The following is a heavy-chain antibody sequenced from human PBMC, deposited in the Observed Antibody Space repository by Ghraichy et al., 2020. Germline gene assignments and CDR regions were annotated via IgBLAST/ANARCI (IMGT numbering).Heavy chain of an antibody. Sequence: LSLTCAASGFTFSSYSMNWVRQAPGKGLEWVSSISSSSSYIYYADSVKGRFTISRDNAKNSLYLQMKSLRAEDTAVYYCARDLSSSSWDYGMDVWGQGTTVTVSS. CDR2: ISSSSSYI. D-gene: IGHD6-13*01. CDR1: GFTFSSYS. V-gene: IGHV3-21*01. CDR3: ARDLSSSSWDYGMDV. J-gene: IGHJ6*02.